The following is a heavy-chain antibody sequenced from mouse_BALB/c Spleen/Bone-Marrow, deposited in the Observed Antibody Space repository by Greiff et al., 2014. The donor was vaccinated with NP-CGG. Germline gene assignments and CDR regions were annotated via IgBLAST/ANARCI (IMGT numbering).Heavy chain of an antibody. CDR2: INPSNGGT. J-gene: IGHJ3*01. CDR1: GYTFTSYY. V-gene: IGHV1S81*02. CDR3: TREGDSPFAY. D-gene: IGHD2-13*01. Sequence: QVQLQQPGAELVKPGASVKLSCKASGYTFTSYYMYWVKQRPGQGLEWIGEINPSNGGTNFNEKFKSKATLTVDRSSSTAYMQLSSLTSEDSAVYYCTREGDSPFAYWGQGTLVTVSA.